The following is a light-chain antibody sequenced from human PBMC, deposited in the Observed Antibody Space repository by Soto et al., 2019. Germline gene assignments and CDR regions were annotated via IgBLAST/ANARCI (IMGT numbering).Light chain of an antibody. V-gene: IGKV3-15*01. J-gene: IGKJ1*01. Sequence: EVGMTQSPATLSVSPGERATPSCRASQSVSGNLAWYQQKPGQAPRLLIYGASTRATGIPARFSGSGSGTEFTLTISSLQSEDFAVYYCHQYNNWPLTFGQGTKVDIK. CDR3: HQYNNWPLT. CDR2: GAS. CDR1: QSVSGN.